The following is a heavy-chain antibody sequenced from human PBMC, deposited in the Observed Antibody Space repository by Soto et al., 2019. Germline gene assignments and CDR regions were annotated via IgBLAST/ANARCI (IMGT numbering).Heavy chain of an antibody. Sequence: GSLRAASAASVFTFNSSGMDWVRQAPGKGLEWVAVISYDGSNKYYADSVKGRFTISRDNSKNTLYLQMNSLRAEDTAVYYCAKDRLYGDSFFDYWGQGTLVTGSS. J-gene: IGHJ4*02. CDR3: AKDRLYGDSFFDY. V-gene: IGHV3-30*18. CDR1: VFTFNSSG. D-gene: IGHD4-17*01. CDR2: ISYDGSNK.